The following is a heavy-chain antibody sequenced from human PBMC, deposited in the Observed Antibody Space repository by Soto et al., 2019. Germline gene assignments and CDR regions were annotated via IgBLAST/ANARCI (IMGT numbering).Heavy chain of an antibody. J-gene: IGHJ4*02. CDR3: ARPTIGHSSGWYVY. CDR2: ISAYNGNT. CDR1: GYTFTSYG. D-gene: IGHD6-19*01. V-gene: IGHV1-18*04. Sequence: ASVKVSCRASGYTFTSYGISGVRQAPGQGLEWMGWISAYNGNTNYAQKLQGRVTMTTDTSTSTAYMELRSLRSDDTAVYYCARPTIGHSSGWYVYWGQRTLVTVCS.